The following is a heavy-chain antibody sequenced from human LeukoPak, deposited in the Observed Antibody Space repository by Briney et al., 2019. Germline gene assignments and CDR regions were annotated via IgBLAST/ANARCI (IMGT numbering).Heavy chain of an antibody. CDR2: MYYSGST. CDR3: ARAERRYWFVP. CDR1: GGSFSSYD. V-gene: IGHV4-59*01. D-gene: IGHD1-1*01. Sequence: SETLSLTCAVSGGSFSSYDWNWIRQPPGKGLEWIGYMYYSGSTNYNPSLKSRVTISGDTSKNQFSLKLSSVTTADTAVYYCARAERRYWFVPRGQGTLVTVSS. J-gene: IGHJ5*02.